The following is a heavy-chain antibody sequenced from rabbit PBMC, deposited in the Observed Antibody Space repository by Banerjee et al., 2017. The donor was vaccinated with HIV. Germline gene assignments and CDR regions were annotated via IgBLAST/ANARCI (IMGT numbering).Heavy chain of an antibody. Sequence: QEQLVESGGGLVQPGGSLKLSCKASGFDFSSYGVSWVRQAPGKGLEWIGYIDPVFRSTYYASWVNGRFTISSHNAQNTLYLQLNSLTAADTATYFCVRAGVYAGDAYATGGYYFNLWGPGTLVTVS. V-gene: IGHV1S47*01. D-gene: IGHD6-1*01. CDR2: IDPVFRST. J-gene: IGHJ4*01. CDR1: GFDFSSYG. CDR3: VRAGVYAGDAYATGGYYFNL.